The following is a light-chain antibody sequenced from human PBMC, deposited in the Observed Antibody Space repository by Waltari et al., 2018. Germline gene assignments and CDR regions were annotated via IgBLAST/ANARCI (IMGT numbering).Light chain of an antibody. J-gene: IGLJ2*01. Sequence: SSELTQDPTVSVAMGQTVRITCQGDSLRSYYASWYQQRPGQAPILVFSGNNNRPSGVPDRFSGSSSDNTVVLTITGAQAEDEASYYCHSRDASGVGGSFGGGTKLTVL. CDR2: GNN. CDR1: SLRSYY. CDR3: HSRDASGVGGS. V-gene: IGLV3-19*01.